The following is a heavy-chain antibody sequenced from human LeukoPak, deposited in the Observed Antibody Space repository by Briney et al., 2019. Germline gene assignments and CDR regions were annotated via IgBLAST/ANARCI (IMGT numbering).Heavy chain of an antibody. D-gene: IGHD3-3*01. V-gene: IGHV3-13*01. CDR2: IGTAGDT. CDR3: ARDLRVADYYYYGMDV. J-gene: IGHJ6*02. Sequence: PGGSLRLSCAASRFTFSSYDMHWVRQATGKGLEWVSAIGTAGDTYYPGSVKGRFTISRENAKNSLYLQMNSLRAGDTAVYYCARDLRVADYYYYGMDVWGQGTTVTVSS. CDR1: RFTFSSYD.